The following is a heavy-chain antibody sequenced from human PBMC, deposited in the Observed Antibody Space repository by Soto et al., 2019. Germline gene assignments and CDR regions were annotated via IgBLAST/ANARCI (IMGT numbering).Heavy chain of an antibody. D-gene: IGHD1-1*01. CDR2: IYYSGST. J-gene: IGHJ4*02. CDR1: GGSISSTSYY. Sequence: PSETLSLTCTVSGGSISSTSYYWGWIRQSPGKGLEWIGTIYYSGSTYYNPSLKSRVTISVDTSKNQFSLKVNSVTAADMAVYYCARRKGGMTFDYWGQGTLVT. CDR3: ARRKGGMTFDY. V-gene: IGHV4-39*01.